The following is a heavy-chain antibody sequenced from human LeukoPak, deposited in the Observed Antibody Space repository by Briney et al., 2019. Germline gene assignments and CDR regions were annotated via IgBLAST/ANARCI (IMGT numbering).Heavy chain of an antibody. CDR3: AKMRTPTAHSGDAFDI. CDR1: GFTFSSYG. Sequence: GRSLRLSCAASGFTFSSYGIHWIRQAPGKGLEWVAVISYDRSNKYYVDSVKGRFTISRDNSKNTLNLQMNSLRAEDTAVYYCAKMRTPTAHSGDAFDIWGQGTMVTVSS. D-gene: IGHD4-17*01. CDR2: ISYDRSNK. J-gene: IGHJ3*02. V-gene: IGHV3-30*18.